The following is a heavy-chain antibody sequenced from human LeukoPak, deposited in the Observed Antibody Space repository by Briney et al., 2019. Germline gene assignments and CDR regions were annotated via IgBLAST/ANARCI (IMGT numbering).Heavy chain of an antibody. V-gene: IGHV3-23*01. J-gene: IGHJ3*02. D-gene: IGHD3-10*01. Sequence: GGSLRLSCAASGFTFSSYAMSWVRQAPGKGLEWVSATSGSGGSTYYADSVKGRFTISRDNSKNTLYLQMNSLRAEDTAVYYCARSGKRGDAFDIWGQGTMVTVSS. CDR2: TSGSGGST. CDR1: GFTFSSYA. CDR3: ARSGKRGDAFDI.